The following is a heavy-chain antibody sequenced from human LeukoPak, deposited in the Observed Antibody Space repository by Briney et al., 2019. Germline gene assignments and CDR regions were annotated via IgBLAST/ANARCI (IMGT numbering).Heavy chain of an antibody. J-gene: IGHJ5*02. CDR1: GYILTDYR. CDR2: IIPIFGTA. CDR3: AREGGQWLVRGLNWFDP. D-gene: IGHD6-19*01. V-gene: IGHV1-69*05. Sequence: GASVKVSCKASGYILTDYRIHWVRQAPGQGLEGMGRIIPIFGTANYAQKFQGRVTITTDESTSTAYMELSSLRSEDTAVYYCAREGGQWLVRGLNWFDPWGQGTLVTVSS.